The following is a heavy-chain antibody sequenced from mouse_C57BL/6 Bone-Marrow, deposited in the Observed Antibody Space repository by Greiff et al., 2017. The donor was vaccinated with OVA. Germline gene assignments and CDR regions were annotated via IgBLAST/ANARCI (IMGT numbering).Heavy chain of an antibody. J-gene: IGHJ4*01. D-gene: IGHD6-1*01. CDR3: ARRGGGSQEDY. Sequence: QVQLKQSGAELARPGASVKMSCKASGYTFTSYSMHWVKQRPGQGLEWIGYINPSSGYTKYNQKFKDKATLTADKSSSPAYMQLSSLTSEDSAVYYCARRGGGSQEDYWGQGTSVTVSS. V-gene: IGHV1-4*01. CDR2: INPSSGYT. CDR1: GYTFTSYS.